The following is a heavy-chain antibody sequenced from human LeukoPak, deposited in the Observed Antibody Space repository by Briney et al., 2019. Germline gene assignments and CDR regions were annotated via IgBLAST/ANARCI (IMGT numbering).Heavy chain of an antibody. Sequence: SETLSLTCTVSGGSISSGGYYWSWIRQHPGKGLEWVGDIYYSGSTYYNPSLKSQVTISVDTSKNQFSLKLSSVTAAGTAVYYCARVGGYSYGYHIDYWGQGTLVTVSS. CDR2: IYYSGST. CDR1: GGSISSGGYY. V-gene: IGHV4-31*01. D-gene: IGHD5-18*01. CDR3: ARVGGYSYGYHIDY. J-gene: IGHJ4*02.